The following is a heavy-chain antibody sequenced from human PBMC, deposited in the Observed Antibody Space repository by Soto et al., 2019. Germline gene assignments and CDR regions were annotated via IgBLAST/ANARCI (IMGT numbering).Heavy chain of an antibody. J-gene: IGHJ5*02. Sequence: QVQLQESGPGLVKPSGTLSLTCAVSGGSISSSNWWSWVRQPPGKGLEWIGEMYHSGSTNHNPSLKSRVTTSVDKSKNQFSLKLSSVTAADTAVYYCARAHCRGGSCYSVQHWFDPWGQGTLVTVSS. D-gene: IGHD2-15*01. CDR2: MYHSGST. V-gene: IGHV4-4*02. CDR1: GGSISSSNW. CDR3: ARAHCRGGSCYSVQHWFDP.